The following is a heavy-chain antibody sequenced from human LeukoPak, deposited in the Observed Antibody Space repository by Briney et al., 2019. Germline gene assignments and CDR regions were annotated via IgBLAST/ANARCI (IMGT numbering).Heavy chain of an antibody. V-gene: IGHV3-48*03. CDR2: ISSSGGPI. D-gene: IGHD6-19*01. J-gene: IGHJ4*02. CDR1: GFTFSSYA. Sequence: SGGSLRLSCAASGFTFSSYAMNWVRQAPGKGLEWVSYISSSGGPIYYADSVQGRFTVSRDNAKNSLYLQMSSLRAEDTAVYYCARQFSTGWYFFDYWGQGTLVTVSS. CDR3: ARQFSTGWYFFDY.